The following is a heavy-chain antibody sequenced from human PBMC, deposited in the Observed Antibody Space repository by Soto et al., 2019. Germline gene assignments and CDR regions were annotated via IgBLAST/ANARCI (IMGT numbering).Heavy chain of an antibody. J-gene: IGHJ6*02. V-gene: IGHV3-23*01. D-gene: IGHD4-17*01. Sequence: GGSLRLSCAASGFTFSSYAMSWVRQAPGKGLEWVSATSGSGGSTYYADSVKGRFTISRDNSKNTLYLQMNSLRAEDTAVYYCAKDLYGGKVLYGMDVWGQGTTVTVS. CDR2: TSGSGGST. CDR1: GFTFSSYA. CDR3: AKDLYGGKVLYGMDV.